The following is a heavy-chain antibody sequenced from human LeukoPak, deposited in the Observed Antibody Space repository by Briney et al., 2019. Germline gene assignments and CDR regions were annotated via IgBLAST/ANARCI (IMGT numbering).Heavy chain of an antibody. CDR2: IWYDGSNK. CDR1: GFTFSSYG. V-gene: IGHV3-33*01. J-gene: IGHJ4*02. D-gene: IGHD3-10*01. CDR3: ARDRSSAGDFDY. Sequence: PGGSLRLSCAASGFTFSSYGMHWVRQAPGKGLEWVAVIWYDGSNKYYADSVKGRFTISRDNSKNTLYLQMNSLRAEDTAVYYCARDRSSAGDFDYWGQGTLVTVSS.